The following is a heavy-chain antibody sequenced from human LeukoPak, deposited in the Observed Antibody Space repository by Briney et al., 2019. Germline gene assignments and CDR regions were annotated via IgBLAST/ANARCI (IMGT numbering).Heavy chain of an antibody. D-gene: IGHD6-13*01. Sequence: QPGGSLRLSCAASGFTFSSYATSWVRQAPGKGLEWVSAISGSGGSTYYADSVKGRFTISRDNSKNTLYLQMNSLRAEDTAVYYCANHGYSSSWYYFDYWGQGTLVTVSS. V-gene: IGHV3-23*01. CDR1: GFTFSSYA. CDR2: ISGSGGST. CDR3: ANHGYSSSWYYFDY. J-gene: IGHJ4*02.